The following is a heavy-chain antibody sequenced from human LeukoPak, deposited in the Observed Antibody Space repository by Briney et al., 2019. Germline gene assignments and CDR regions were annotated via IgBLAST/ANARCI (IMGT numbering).Heavy chain of an antibody. CDR2: INHSCST. CDR1: GGSFSGYY. Sequence: SETLSLTCAVYGGSFSGYYWSWIRQPPGKGLEWTGEINHSCSTYYNPFLKCRVTISVDMSKIQFALKLSSVTATVTAVYYRARVRGYSGYDYGYWGQGTLVTVSS. CDR3: ARVRGYSGYDYGY. D-gene: IGHD5-12*01. V-gene: IGHV4-34*01. J-gene: IGHJ4*02.